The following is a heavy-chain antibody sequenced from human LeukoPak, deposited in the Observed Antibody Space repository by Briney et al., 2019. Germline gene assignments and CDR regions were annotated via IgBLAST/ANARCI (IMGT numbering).Heavy chain of an antibody. D-gene: IGHD2-2*01. Sequence: PSDPPSLTCTVSGGSISDYYWNWIRQPPGKGLEWIGYFYYSGSTTYKPSLKSRVTMSVDTAKNQFSLKLRSVTAADTAVYYCARGDFCSSSNCYLRPMDVWGKGTTVTV. V-gene: IGHV4-59*07. J-gene: IGHJ6*03. CDR1: GGSISDYY. CDR3: ARGDFCSSSNCYLRPMDV. CDR2: FYYSGST.